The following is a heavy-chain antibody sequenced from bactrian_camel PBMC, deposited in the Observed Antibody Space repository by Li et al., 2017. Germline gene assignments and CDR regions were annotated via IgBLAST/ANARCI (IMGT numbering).Heavy chain of an antibody. CDR2: ITGVGTT. V-gene: IGHV3S53*01. J-gene: IGHJ4*01. Sequence: HVQLVESGGGSVQAGGSLRLSCTAPGFTSNTCGMAWYRQVEGKQRDWVATITGVGTTAVEDSLEGRFTISFDAAKSTVYLQMNNLQPEDTAMYYCAASFAGGCRSPGIGSRSEYNYWGQGTQVTVS. CDR1: GFTSNTCG. CDR3: AASFAGGCRSPGIGSRSEYNY. D-gene: IGHD2*01.